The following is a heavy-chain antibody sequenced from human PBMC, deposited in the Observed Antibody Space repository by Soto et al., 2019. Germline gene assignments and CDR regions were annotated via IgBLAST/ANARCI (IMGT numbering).Heavy chain of an antibody. D-gene: IGHD2-2*01. CDR3: ARTLKYQLPPYYCAVDV. V-gene: IGHV3-48*03. CDR1: GFTFSRYE. Sequence: EEQLVESGGGLVHPGGSLRLSCSASGFTFSRYEMNWVRQGPGRGLEWISYISSSDSAAYYADSVKGRFTISRDNAKNTLILQMSSLRAEDTAVYYCARTLKYQLPPYYCAVDVWGQGTTVTVSS. CDR2: ISSSDSAA. J-gene: IGHJ6*02.